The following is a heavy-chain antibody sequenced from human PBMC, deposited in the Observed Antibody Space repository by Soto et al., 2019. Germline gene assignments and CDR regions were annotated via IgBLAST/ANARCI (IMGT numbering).Heavy chain of an antibody. CDR1: GFTFSSYA. CDR3: AKAEFLRFGEWLLDDYYYGMVV. D-gene: IGHD3-3*01. CDR2: ISGSGGST. J-gene: IGHJ6*02. Sequence: GGSLRLSCAASGFTFSSYAMSWVRQAPGKGLEWVSAISGSGGSTYYADSVKGRFTISRDNSKNTLYLQMNSLRAEDTAVYYCAKAEFLRFGEWLLDDYYYGMVVWDQGTTVNVCS. V-gene: IGHV3-23*01.